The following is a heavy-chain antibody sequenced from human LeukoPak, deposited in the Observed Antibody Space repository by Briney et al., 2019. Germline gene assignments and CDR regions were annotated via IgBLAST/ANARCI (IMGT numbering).Heavy chain of an antibody. CDR3: ARVFGSSWGLDY. J-gene: IGHJ4*02. V-gene: IGHV3-21*01. CDR2: ISSSSSYI. CDR1: GFTFSSYA. Sequence: GGSLRLSCAASGFTFSSYAMSWVRQAPGKGLEWVSSISSSSSYIYYADSVKGRFTISRDNAKNSLYLQMNSLRAEDTAVYYCARVFGSSWGLDYWGQGTLVTVSS. D-gene: IGHD6-6*01.